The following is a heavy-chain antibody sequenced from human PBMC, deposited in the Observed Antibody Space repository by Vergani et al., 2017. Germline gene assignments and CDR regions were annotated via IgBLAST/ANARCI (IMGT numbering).Heavy chain of an antibody. CDR2: LNPTTGHT. D-gene: IGHD2-21*01. V-gene: IGHV1-46*01. Sequence: QVQLVQSVTEVEKPGASVKVSCKASGYTFTGYYIHWVRQAPGQALEWMGILNPTTGHTTSAQKFMGRVDMTRDPSTDTSTRTVQMTLSSLRSEDTAVYYCARSIGYCAGATCRAYYFDHWGQGTRVTVSS. CDR3: ARSIGYCAGATCRAYYFDH. CDR1: GYTFTGYY. J-gene: IGHJ5*02.